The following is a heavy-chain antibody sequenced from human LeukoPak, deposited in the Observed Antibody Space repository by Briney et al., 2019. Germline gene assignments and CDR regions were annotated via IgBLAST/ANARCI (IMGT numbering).Heavy chain of an antibody. Sequence: ASVKVSCKASGYTFTGYYMHWVRQAPGQGLEWMGWINPNSGGTNYAQKFQGGVTMTRDTSISTAYMELSRLRSDDTAVYYCARGFLAVPTGGYYYYGMDVWGQGTTVTVSS. D-gene: IGHD6-19*01. J-gene: IGHJ6*02. CDR1: GYTFTGYY. V-gene: IGHV1-2*02. CDR2: INPNSGGT. CDR3: ARGFLAVPTGGYYYYGMDV.